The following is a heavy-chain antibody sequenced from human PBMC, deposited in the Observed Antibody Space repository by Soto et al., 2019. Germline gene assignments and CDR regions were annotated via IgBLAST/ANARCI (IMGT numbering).Heavy chain of an antibody. CDR1: GYSFTNND. D-gene: IGHD3-16*01. J-gene: IGHJ5*02. CDR3: ARTATFGSLTWFDP. V-gene: IGHV1-8*01. CDR2: MNPGSGDT. Sequence: ASVKVSCKASGYSFTNNDVSWVRQATGQGLEWMGWMNPGSGDTGYAQKLQGRVTMTRDISIATAYMELSSLRSDDTAIYYCARTATFGSLTWFDPWGQGTLVTVS.